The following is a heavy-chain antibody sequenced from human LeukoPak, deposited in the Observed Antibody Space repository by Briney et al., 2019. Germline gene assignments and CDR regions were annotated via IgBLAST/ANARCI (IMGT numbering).Heavy chain of an antibody. Sequence: GGSLRLSCAASGFTFSNAWMSWVRQAPGKGLEWVGRIKSKTDGGTTDYAAPVKGRFTISRDDSKNTLYLQMNSLKTEDTAVYYCTTDIPPDSAVGAPYYYFDYWGQGTLVTVSS. CDR1: GFTFSNAW. V-gene: IGHV3-15*01. D-gene: IGHD1-26*01. J-gene: IGHJ4*02. CDR2: IKSKTDGGTT. CDR3: TTDIPPDSAVGAPYYYFDY.